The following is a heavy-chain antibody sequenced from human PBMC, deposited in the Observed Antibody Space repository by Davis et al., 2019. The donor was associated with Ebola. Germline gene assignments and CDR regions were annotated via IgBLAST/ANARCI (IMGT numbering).Heavy chain of an antibody. J-gene: IGHJ4*02. CDR2: ISAYNGNT. D-gene: IGHD3-10*01. CDR3: ARDRGFLDY. V-gene: IGHV1-18*04. CDR1: GYTFTSYY. Sequence: ASVKVSCKASGYTFTSYYMHWVRQAPGQGLEWMGWISAYNGNTNYAQKVQGRVTMTTDTSTSTVYMELSSLRSEDTAVYYCARDRGFLDYWGQGTLVTVSS.